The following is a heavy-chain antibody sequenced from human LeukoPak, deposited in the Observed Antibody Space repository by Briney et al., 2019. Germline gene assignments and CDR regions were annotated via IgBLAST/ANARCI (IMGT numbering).Heavy chain of an antibody. CDR3: ARNKRGDY. D-gene: IGHD1/OR15-1a*01. CDR1: GFTFSHYW. CDR2: IKQDGSEE. V-gene: IGHV3-7*01. Sequence: GGSLRLSCAASGFTFSHYWMSWVRQAPGKGLEWVASIKQDGSEENYADSVKGRFTFSRDNAKNSLYLQMNSLRGEDTAVYYCARNKRGDYWGQGTLVTVSS. J-gene: IGHJ4*02.